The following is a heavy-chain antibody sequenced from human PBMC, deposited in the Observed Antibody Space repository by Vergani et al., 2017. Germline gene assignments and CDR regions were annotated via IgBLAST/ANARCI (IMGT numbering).Heavy chain of an antibody. CDR3: AKDLGTSSGGGWFDP. D-gene: IGHD6-6*01. V-gene: IGHV3-9*02. J-gene: IGHJ5*02. Sequence: EVQLEESGGGLVLPGRSLRLSCVASGFTSAGYAIHWFRQAPGKGLEWVSGISWNSNSIGYADSVKGRFTISRDNAKNSLYLQMNSLRAEDTALYYCAKDLGTSSGGGWFDPWGQGTLVTVSS. CDR1: GFTSAGYA. CDR2: ISWNSNSI.